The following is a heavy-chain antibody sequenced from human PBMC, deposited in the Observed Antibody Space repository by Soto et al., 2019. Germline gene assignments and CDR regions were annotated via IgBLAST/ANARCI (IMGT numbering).Heavy chain of an antibody. V-gene: IGHV1-46*01. CDR3: AKSILTGHEYYYGMDV. CDR1: GYSFTAYY. CDR2: INPSVGNT. D-gene: IGHD3-9*01. Sequence: ASVKVSCKASGYSFTAYYIHWVRQAPGQGLEWMGIINPSVGNTRYTQNFQGRVTMTRDTSTNSVYLELSSLRSDDTAVYYCAKSILTGHEYYYGMDVWGQGATVTVSS. J-gene: IGHJ6*02.